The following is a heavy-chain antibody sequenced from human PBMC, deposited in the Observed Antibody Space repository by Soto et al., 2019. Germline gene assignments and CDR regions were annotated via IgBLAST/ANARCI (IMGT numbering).Heavy chain of an antibody. V-gene: IGHV4-34*01. CDR1: GGSFSGYY. J-gene: IGHJ4*02. CDR2: INHSGST. CDR3: ARALTKGDAITGTTLFDY. Sequence: SETLSLTCAVYGGSFSGYYWSWIRQPPGKGLEWIGEINHSGSTNYNPSLKSRVTISVDTSKNQFSLKLSSVTAADTAVYYCARALTKGDAITGTTLFDYWGQGTLVTVSS. D-gene: IGHD1-7*01.